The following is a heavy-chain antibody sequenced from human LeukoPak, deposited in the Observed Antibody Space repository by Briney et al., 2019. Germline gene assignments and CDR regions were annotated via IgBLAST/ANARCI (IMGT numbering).Heavy chain of an antibody. V-gene: IGHV3-23*01. J-gene: IGHJ6*03. D-gene: IGHD2-21*02. CDR2: ISDSGTGT. CDR1: GFTFSRYA. CDR3: AKDGAVAVTAPYYYYYMDV. Sequence: GWSLRLFCAASGFTFSRYAMSWVRRAPGKGLQWVSIISDSGTGTYYADSVKGRFTISRDNSKNTMYLQMNSLRAEDTAVYYCAKDGAVAVTAPYYYYYMDVWGKGITVTVSS.